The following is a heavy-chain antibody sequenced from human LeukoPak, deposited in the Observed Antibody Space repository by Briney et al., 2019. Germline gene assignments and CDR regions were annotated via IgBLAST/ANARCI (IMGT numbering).Heavy chain of an antibody. D-gene: IGHD2-2*01. CDR2: IYYSGST. CDR1: GGSISSGGYS. J-gene: IGHJ6*02. CDR3: ARERWEILPAAPNYYYYGMDV. V-gene: IGHV4-31*03. Sequence: PSQTLSLTCTVSGGSISSGGYSWSWIRQHPGQGLEWIGYIYYSGSTYYNPSLKSRVTISVDTSKNQFSLKLSSVTAADTAVYYCARERWEILPAAPNYYYYGMDVWGQGTTVTVSS.